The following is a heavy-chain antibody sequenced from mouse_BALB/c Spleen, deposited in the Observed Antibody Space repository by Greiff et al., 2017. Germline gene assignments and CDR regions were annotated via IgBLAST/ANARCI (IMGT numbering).Heavy chain of an antibody. CDR2: IRLKSDNYAT. CDR1: GFTFSSYW. D-gene: IGHD1-1*01. Sequence: EVMLVESGGGLVQPGGSMKLSCVASGFTFSSYWMSWVRQSPEKGLEWVAEIRLKSDNYATHYAESVKGKFTISRDDSKSRLYLQMNSLRAEDTGIYYCTRDGNEGYYAMDYWGQGTSVTVSS. CDR3: TRDGNEGYYAMDY. J-gene: IGHJ4*01. V-gene: IGHV6-6*02.